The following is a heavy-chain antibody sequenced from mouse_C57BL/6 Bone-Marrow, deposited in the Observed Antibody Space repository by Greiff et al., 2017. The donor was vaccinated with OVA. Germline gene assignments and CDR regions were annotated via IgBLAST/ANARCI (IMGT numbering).Heavy chain of an antibody. Sequence: EVMLVESGGGLVQPGGSLKLSCAASGFTFSDYYMYWVRQTPEKRLEWVAYISNGGGSTYYPDTVKGRFTISRGNAKNTLYLQMSRQKSEDTAMYYCARHGDYGSRRSYCFDYWGQGTTLTVSS. CDR1: GFTFSDYY. D-gene: IGHD1-1*01. V-gene: IGHV5-12*01. CDR2: ISNGGGST. J-gene: IGHJ2*01. CDR3: ARHGDYGSRRSYCFDY.